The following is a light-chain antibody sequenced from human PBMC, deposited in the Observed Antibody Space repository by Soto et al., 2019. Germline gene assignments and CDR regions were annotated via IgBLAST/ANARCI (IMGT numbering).Light chain of an antibody. Sequence: QSALTQPASVSGSPGQSITISCTGTSSDVGGYNYVSWYQQHPGKAPKLMIYEVTNRPSGVSNRFSGSKSGNTAFLTISGLQAEDEADYYCSSYTSNNVWVFGGGTKRTVL. V-gene: IGLV2-14*01. CDR1: SSDVGGYNY. CDR2: EVT. J-gene: IGLJ3*02. CDR3: SSYTSNNVWV.